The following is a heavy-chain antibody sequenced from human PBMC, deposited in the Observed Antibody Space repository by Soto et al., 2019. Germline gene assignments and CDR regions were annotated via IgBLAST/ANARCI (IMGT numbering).Heavy chain of an antibody. V-gene: IGHV1-18*01. D-gene: IGHD6-13*01. CDR1: GYTFTSYG. J-gene: IGHJ4*02. CDR3: ARDRASIAAAGRDFDY. Sequence: ASVKVSCKASGYTFTSYGISWVRQAPGQGLEWMGWISAYNGNTNYAQKLQGRVTMTTDTSTSTAYMELRSLRSDDTAVYYCARDRASIAAAGRDFDYWGQGTLVTVSS. CDR2: ISAYNGNT.